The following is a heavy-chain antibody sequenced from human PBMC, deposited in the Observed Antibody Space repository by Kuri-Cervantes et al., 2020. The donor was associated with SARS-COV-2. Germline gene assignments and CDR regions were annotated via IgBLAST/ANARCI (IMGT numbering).Heavy chain of an antibody. J-gene: IGHJ6*02. CDR1: GFTFSSYA. CDR2: IKQDGSEK. Sequence: GGSLRLSCAASGFTFSSYAMHWVRQAPGKGLEWVANIKQDGSEKYYVDSVKGRFTISRDNAKNSLYLQMNSLRAEDTAVYYCARDLAYYYGMDVWGQGTKVTVSS. V-gene: IGHV3-7*03. CDR3: ARDLAYYYGMDV. D-gene: IGHD3-16*01.